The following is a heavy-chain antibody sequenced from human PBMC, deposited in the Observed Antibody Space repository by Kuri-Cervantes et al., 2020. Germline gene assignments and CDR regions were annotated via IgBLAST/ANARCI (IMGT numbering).Heavy chain of an antibody. J-gene: IGHJ4*02. CDR2: ISSSGSTI. Sequence: SLKISCAASGSTFSDYYMSWLRQAPGKGLEWVSSISSSGSTIYYADSVKGRFTISRDNAKNSLYLQMNSLRAEDTAVYYCARTRGWEWELREPSSRGSFNHWGQGNLVTVSS. D-gene: IGHD1-26*01. CDR3: ARTRGWEWELREPSSRGSFNH. V-gene: IGHV3-11*01. CDR1: GSTFSDYY.